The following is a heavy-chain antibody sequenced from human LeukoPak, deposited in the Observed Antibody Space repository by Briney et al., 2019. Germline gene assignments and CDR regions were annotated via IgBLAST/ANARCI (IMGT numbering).Heavy chain of an antibody. CDR2: ITGSGGIT. D-gene: IGHD3-9*01. CDR1: GFTFSNYA. CDR3: AKWGDYDVLTGYYDPDY. V-gene: IGHV3-23*01. J-gene: IGHJ4*02. Sequence: GGSPRLSCGASGFTFSNYAMSWVRQAPGKGLEWVSAITGSGGITYYADSVKGRFTISRDNSKNTLYLQMNSLRAEDTAVYYCAKWGDYDVLTGYYDPDYWGQGTLVTVSS.